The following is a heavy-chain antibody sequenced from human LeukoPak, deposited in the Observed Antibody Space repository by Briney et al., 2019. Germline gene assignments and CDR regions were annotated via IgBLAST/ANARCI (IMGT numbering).Heavy chain of an antibody. J-gene: IGHJ3*02. Sequence: ASVKVSCKASGYTFTSYDINWVRQAPGQGLEWMGWMNPNSGNTGYAQKFQGRVTMTRNTSISTAYMELSSLRSEDTAVYYCAREYCSSTSCKNGAFDIWGQGTMVTVSS. D-gene: IGHD2-2*01. V-gene: IGHV1-8*01. CDR3: AREYCSSTSCKNGAFDI. CDR2: MNPNSGNT. CDR1: GYTFTSYD.